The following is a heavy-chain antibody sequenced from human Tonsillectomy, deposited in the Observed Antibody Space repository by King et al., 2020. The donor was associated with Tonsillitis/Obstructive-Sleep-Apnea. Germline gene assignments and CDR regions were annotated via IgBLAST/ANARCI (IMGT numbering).Heavy chain of an antibody. D-gene: IGHD4-17*01. V-gene: IGHV5-51*01. Sequence: VQLVESGAEVKKPGESLKISCKGSGYSFTSYWIGWVRQMPGEGLEWMGIIYPCDSDTRYSPSFQGQVTISAAKSISPAYLQWSSLKASDTAMYYCARQRPPLGDYNYFYYMDVWGKGTTVTVSS. CDR3: ARQRPPLGDYNYFYYMDV. J-gene: IGHJ6*03. CDR2: IYPCDSDT. CDR1: GYSFTSYW.